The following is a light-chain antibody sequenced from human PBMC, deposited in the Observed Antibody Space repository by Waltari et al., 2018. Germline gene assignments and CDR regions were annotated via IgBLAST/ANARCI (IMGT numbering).Light chain of an antibody. CDR2: NVS. CDR1: RSDVGGFYF. J-gene: IGLJ1*01. V-gene: IGLV2-14*03. Sequence: QSALTQPASVSGSPGQSITISCTGTRSDVGGFYFVSWYQQHPAKAPKLIIPNVSRRPSGVSSRFSGSKSGTRASLTISGVQAEDEATYYCSSYTSDYTDVFGTGTEVTVV. CDR3: SSYTSDYTDV.